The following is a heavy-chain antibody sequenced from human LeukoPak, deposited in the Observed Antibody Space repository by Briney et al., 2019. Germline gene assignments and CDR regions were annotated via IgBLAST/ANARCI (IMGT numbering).Heavy chain of an antibody. D-gene: IGHD3-10*01. Sequence: GGSLRLSCAASGFTFSDYYMSWIRQAPGKGLEWVSYISSSDSTIYYADSVKGRFTISRDNAKNSLYLQMNSLRAEDTAVYYCARPLMYYYGSETYFRFDPWGQGTLVTVSS. J-gene: IGHJ5*02. CDR2: ISSSDSTI. CDR1: GFTFSDYY. CDR3: ARPLMYYYGSETYFRFDP. V-gene: IGHV3-11*04.